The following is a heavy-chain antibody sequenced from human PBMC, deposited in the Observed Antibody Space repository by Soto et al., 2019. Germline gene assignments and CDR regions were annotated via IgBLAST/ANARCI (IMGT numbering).Heavy chain of an antibody. CDR1: GGSISSSNW. J-gene: IGHJ4*02. V-gene: IGHV4-4*02. CDR3: ASLPATSDFDY. CDR2: IYHTGRT. Sequence: QVQLQESGPGLVKPSGTLSLTCAVSGGSISSSNWWSWVGQPPGKGLEWIGEIYHTGRTNYNPSLKRRVTRSVDKPKNQFSLKLSSGTASDTAVYYWASLPATSDFDYWGQGTLVTVSS. D-gene: IGHD2-2*01.